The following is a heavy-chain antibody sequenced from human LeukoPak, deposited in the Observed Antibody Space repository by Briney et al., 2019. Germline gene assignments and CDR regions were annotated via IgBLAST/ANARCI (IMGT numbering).Heavy chain of an antibody. V-gene: IGHV3-21*01. CDR3: ASGLSLIAAAGTFDY. Sequence: GGSLRLSCAASGFSFSRYDLNWVRQAPGKGLEWVSSISSSSYIYYAVSVKGRFTISRDNAKNSLYLQMNSLRAEDTAVYYCASGLSLIAAAGTFDYWGQGTLVTVSS. J-gene: IGHJ4*02. CDR2: ISSSSYI. CDR1: GFSFSRYD. D-gene: IGHD6-13*01.